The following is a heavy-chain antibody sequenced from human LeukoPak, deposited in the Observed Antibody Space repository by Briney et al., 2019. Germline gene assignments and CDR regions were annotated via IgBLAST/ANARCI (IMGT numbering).Heavy chain of an antibody. Sequence: ASVKVSCKASGYTFTGYYMHWVRQAPGQGLEWMGRINPNSGGTNYAQKFQGRVTMTRDTSIGTAYMELSRLRSDDTAVYYCARARLVAANNWFDPWGQGTLVTVSS. CDR1: GYTFTGYY. V-gene: IGHV1-2*06. CDR2: INPNSGGT. D-gene: IGHD5-12*01. CDR3: ARARLVAANNWFDP. J-gene: IGHJ5*02.